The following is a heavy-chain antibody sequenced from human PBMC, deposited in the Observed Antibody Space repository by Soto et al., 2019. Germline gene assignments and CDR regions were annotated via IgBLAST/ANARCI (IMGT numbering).Heavy chain of an antibody. CDR2: IYYSGST. V-gene: IGHV4-30-4*01. Sequence: SETPSLPRTVSCGSIGSGGYYRSWNRQPPGKGLEWIGYIYYSGSTYYNPSLKSRVTISVDTSKNQFSLKLSSVTAADTAVYYCAREMATISLDYWGQGTLVTVSS. CDR3: AREMATISLDY. J-gene: IGHJ4*02. CDR1: CGSIGSGGYY. D-gene: IGHD5-12*01.